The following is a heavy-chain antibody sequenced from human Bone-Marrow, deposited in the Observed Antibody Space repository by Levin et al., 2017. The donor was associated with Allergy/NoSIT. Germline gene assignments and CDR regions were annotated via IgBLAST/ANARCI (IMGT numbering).Heavy chain of an antibody. J-gene: IGHJ6*02. CDR3: ARYIGQPDSYDYYFYGMDV. CDR1: GFTFRGYG. V-gene: IGHV3-33*01. D-gene: IGHD5-12*01. CDR2: IWLDCRSQ. Sequence: GESLKISCAASGFTFRGYGFHWVRQAPGKGLEWVAVIWLDCRSQHYADSVKGRFTIFRDKSQNTLWLPMNSLRAEDTAIDYCARYIGQPDSYDYYFYGMDVWGQGTTVTVSS.